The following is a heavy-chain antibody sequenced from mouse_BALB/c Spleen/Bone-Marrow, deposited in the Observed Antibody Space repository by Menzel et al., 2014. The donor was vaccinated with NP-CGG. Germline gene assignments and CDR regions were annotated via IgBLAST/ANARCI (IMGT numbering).Heavy chain of an antibody. V-gene: IGHV3-2*02. CDR1: GYSIPSDSA. Sequence: EVNLVESGPGLVKPSQSLSLTCTVTGYSIPSDSAGHWIRQFPGNTLEWMGYRSYRGSTSYNPSLKSRISITRDTSKNQFFLQWKSVTTEDTATYYCARRLWDYWGQGTTRTGSS. J-gene: IGHJ2*01. CDR3: ARRLWDY. D-gene: IGHD6-5*01. CDR2: RSYRGST.